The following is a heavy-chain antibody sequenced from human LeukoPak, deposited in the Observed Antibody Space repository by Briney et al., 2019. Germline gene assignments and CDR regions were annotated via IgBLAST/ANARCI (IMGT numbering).Heavy chain of an antibody. J-gene: IGHJ4*02. CDR2: ISGSGGST. CDR3: AKDYYDSSGYSHFDY. D-gene: IGHD3-22*01. Sequence: GGSLRLSCAVSGFTFSRYAMSWVRQAPGKGLEWGSVISGSGGSTYYADSVKGRFTISRDNSKNTLYLQMNSLRAEDTAVYYCAKDYYDSSGYSHFDYWGQGTLVTVSS. V-gene: IGHV3-23*01. CDR1: GFTFSRYA.